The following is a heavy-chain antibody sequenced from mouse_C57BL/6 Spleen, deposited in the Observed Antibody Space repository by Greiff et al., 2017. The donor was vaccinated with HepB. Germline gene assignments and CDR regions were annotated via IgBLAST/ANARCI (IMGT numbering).Heavy chain of an antibody. CDR1: GYTFTDYY. D-gene: IGHD2-5*01. CDR3: ARCGYSNYAMYY. CDR2: SNPNNGGT. J-gene: IGHJ4*01. V-gene: IGHV1-26*01. Sequence: EVQLQQSGPELVKPGASVKISCKASGYTFTDYYMNWVKQSHGKSLEWIGDSNPNNGGTSYKQKFKGKATLTVDKSASTAYMELRSLTSEDSAVYYCARCGYSNYAMYYWGQGTSVTVSS.